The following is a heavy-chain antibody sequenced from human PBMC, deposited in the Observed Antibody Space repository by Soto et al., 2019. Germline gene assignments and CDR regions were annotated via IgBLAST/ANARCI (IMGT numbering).Heavy chain of an antibody. J-gene: IGHJ4*02. CDR3: AKDYYYDSSGYASPDY. D-gene: IGHD3-22*01. V-gene: IGHV3-23*01. CDR1: GFTFCTHS. CDR2: IRGSGAST. Sequence: GGALRLSCAASGFTFCTHSMTWVRPVPGKGLEWVSAIRGSGASTYYADSVKGRFTISRDDSKNTLFLQMNSLRVEDTALYYCAKDYYYDSSGYASPDYWGRGTLVTVSS.